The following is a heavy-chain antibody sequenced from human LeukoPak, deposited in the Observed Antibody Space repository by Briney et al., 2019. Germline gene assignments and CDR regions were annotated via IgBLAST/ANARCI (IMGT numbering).Heavy chain of an antibody. D-gene: IGHD1-26*01. J-gene: IGHJ3*02. V-gene: IGHV3-53*01. CDR2: TYSGGST. CDR3: ATERSYYESPEGSVGAFDI. Sequence: QPGGSLRLSCAASGFTVGSNYMSWVRQAPGKGLECVSITYSGGSTYYADSVKGRFSISRDNAKDSLYLQMNSLRAEDTAVYYCATERSYYESPEGSVGAFDIWGPGTMVTVSS. CDR1: GFTVGSNY.